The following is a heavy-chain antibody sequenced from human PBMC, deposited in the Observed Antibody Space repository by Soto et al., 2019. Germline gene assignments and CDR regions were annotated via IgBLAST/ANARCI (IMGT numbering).Heavy chain of an antibody. V-gene: IGHV1-18*01. J-gene: IGHJ5*01. D-gene: IGHD1-7*01. CDR2: ISAYNGNT. CDR1: GYTFTSYG. Sequence: ASVKVSCKASGYTFTSYGISWVRQAPGQGLEWMGWISAYNGNTNYAQKLQGRVTMTTDTSTSTAYMELRSLRSDDTAVYYCARDFAAGLYHRITGTTGGWFDPWGQGTLVTVSS. CDR3: ARDFAAGLYHRITGTTGGWFDP.